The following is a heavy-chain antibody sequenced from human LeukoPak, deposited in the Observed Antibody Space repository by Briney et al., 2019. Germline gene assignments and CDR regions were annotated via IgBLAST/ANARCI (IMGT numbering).Heavy chain of an antibody. D-gene: IGHD1-26*01. CDR1: GGSISSSSYY. CDR3: VRRELVGSLGY. Sequence: SETLSLTCTVSGGSISSSSYYWGWIRQPPGKGLEWIGSIYYSGSTYYNPSLKSRVTISVDTSKNQFSLKLSSVTAADTAVYYCVRRELVGSLGYWGQGTLVTVSS. CDR2: IYYSGST. J-gene: IGHJ4*02. V-gene: IGHV4-39*01.